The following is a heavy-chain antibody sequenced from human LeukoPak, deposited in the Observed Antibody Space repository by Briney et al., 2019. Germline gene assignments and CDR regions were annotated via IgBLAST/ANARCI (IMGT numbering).Heavy chain of an antibody. J-gene: IGHJ3*01. V-gene: IGHV3-66*02. D-gene: IGHD2-2*01. CDR2: IYSGGDT. CDR3: ATRYCSGTSCFRGAFDV. Sequence: GGSLRLSCAASGFTVSGNYMGWVRQAPGKGLEWASLIYSGGDTYYADSVKGRFTISRDNSQNTLYLQMNNLRPDDTAVYYCATRYCSGTSCFRGAFDVWGQGTMVTASS. CDR1: GFTVSGNY.